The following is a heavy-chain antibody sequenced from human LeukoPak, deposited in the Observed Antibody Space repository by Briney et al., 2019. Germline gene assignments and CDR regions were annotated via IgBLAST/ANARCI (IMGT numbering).Heavy chain of an antibody. CDR1: GFTFSSYA. J-gene: IGHJ4*02. Sequence: GGSLRLSCAASGFTFSSYAMGWVRQAPGKGLEWVSAISGSGGSTYYVDSMKGRFTISRDNSKNTLLLEMNSLRAEDTAVYYCAKEYSVRNQFDYWGQGTLVAVSS. CDR3: AKEYSVRNQFDY. CDR2: ISGSGGST. V-gene: IGHV3-23*01. D-gene: IGHD1-14*01.